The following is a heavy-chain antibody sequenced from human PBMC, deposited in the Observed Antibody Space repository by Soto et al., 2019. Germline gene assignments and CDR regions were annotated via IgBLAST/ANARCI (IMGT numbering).Heavy chain of an antibody. Sequence: VESLILSCTASGFTFSNYGMHWVRQAPGEGLKWVAVISYDGSNKYYADSVRGRFTISRDNSKNTLYLQMNTLRPEDTGVYYCARVTPGNNLYYFSGLDFWGQGTSVTVSS. V-gene: IGHV3-30-3*01. CDR1: GFTFSNYG. J-gene: IGHJ6*02. CDR3: ARVTPGNNLYYFSGLDF. D-gene: IGHD1-1*01. CDR2: ISYDGSNK.